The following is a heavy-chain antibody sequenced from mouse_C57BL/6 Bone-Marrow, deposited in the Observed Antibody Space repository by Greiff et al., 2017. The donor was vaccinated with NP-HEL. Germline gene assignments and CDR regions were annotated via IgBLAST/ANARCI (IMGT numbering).Heavy chain of an antibody. CDR3: ARSDGSGYDDEPY. CDR2: INPGSGGT. V-gene: IGHV1-54*01. CDR1: GYAFTNYL. Sequence: QVQLQQSGAELVRPGTSVKVSCKASGYAFTNYLIEWVKQRPGQGLEWIGVINPGSGGTNYNEKFKGKATLTADKSSSTAYMQLSSLTSEDSAVYFCARSDGSGYDDEPYWGQGTLVTVSA. D-gene: IGHD2-4*01. J-gene: IGHJ3*01.